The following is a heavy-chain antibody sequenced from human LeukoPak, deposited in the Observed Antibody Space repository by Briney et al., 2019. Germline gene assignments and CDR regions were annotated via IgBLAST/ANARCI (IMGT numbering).Heavy chain of an antibody. D-gene: IGHD3-3*01. CDR1: GFTFSSYG. J-gene: IGHJ4*02. CDR3: AKEGLDLDFWSGYYIDY. CDR2: IRYDGSNK. Sequence: GGSLRLSCAASGFTFSSYGMHRVRQAPGKGLEWVAFIRYDGSNKYYADSVKGRFTISRDNSKNTLYLQMNSLRAEDTAVYYCAKEGLDLDFWSGYYIDYWGQGTLVTVSS. V-gene: IGHV3-30*02.